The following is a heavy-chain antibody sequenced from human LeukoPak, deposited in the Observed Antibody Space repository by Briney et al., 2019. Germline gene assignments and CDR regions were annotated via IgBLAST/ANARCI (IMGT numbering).Heavy chain of an antibody. CDR2: IYYSGST. Sequence: SETLSLTCTVSGDSTRSSSYYWGWTRQPPGKGLEWIGNIYYSGSTYYNPSLTSRVTISVDTSKNQFSLKLSSVTAADTAVYYCARVSRSGSYFGAFEIWGQGTMVTVSS. CDR1: GDSTRSSSYY. CDR3: ARVSRSGSYFGAFEI. J-gene: IGHJ3*02. V-gene: IGHV4-39*07. D-gene: IGHD1-26*01.